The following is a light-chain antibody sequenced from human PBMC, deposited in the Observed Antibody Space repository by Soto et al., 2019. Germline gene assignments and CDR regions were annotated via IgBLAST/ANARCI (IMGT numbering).Light chain of an antibody. J-gene: IGKJ4*01. V-gene: IGKV3-15*01. CDR2: HAS. CDR3: QQFHRWPVT. CDR1: QSVINN. Sequence: EIEMTQSPAPLSVSPGERVSLPCRASQSVINNLACYQHKPGQAPMLLISHASTGATVNPARFTVSGYGTDFTLTINSLRSEDVAVYYCQQFHRWPVTFGGGTKVDIK.